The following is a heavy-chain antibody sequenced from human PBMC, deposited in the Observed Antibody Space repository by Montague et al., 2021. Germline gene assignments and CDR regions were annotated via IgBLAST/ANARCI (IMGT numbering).Heavy chain of an antibody. Sequence: SKNKYVEFAKGRFHISRDNGRNALYLQMNSLRVEDTALYYCARVVKGDQDQDYWGQGTLVPVSS. J-gene: IGHJ4*02. CDR3: ARVVKGDQDQDY. CDR2: SKN. D-gene: IGHD2-21*02. V-gene: IGHV3-7*01.